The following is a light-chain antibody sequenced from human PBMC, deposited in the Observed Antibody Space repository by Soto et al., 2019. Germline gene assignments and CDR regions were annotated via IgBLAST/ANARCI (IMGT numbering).Light chain of an antibody. Sequence: QSVLTHPPSASGSPGQSVTISCTGSSSDVGGYDFVSWDQQHPGKVPKLMIYEGTKRPSGVSDRFSGSKSGNTASMTISGLQAEDEANYYCCSYAGNNIFVFGTGTKVTVL. CDR1: SSDVGGYDF. J-gene: IGLJ1*01. V-gene: IGLV2-8*01. CDR3: CSYAGNNIFV. CDR2: EGT.